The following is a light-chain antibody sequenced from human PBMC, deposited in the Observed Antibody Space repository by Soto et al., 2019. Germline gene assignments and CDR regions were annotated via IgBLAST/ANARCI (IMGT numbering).Light chain of an antibody. CDR2: DVS. J-gene: IGLJ1*01. CDR3: SSYTMSKTGV. CDR1: SSDVGSWGY. V-gene: IGLV2-14*03. Sequence: QSALTQPASVSGSPGQSITISCTGTSSDVGSWGYVSWYQQHPGKAPKVIIYDVSTRPSGVSNRCSGSKSGYTASLTISGLQAEDEADYYCSSYTMSKTGVFGTGTKLTVL.